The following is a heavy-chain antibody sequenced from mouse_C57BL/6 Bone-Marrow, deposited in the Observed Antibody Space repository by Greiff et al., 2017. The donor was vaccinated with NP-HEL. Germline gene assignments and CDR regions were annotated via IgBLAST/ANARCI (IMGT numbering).Heavy chain of an antibody. Sequence: VQLQQSGAELVKPGASVKVSCKASGYTFTSYWMHWVKQRPGQGLEWIGRIHPSDSDTNYNQKFKGKATLTVDKSSSTAYMQLSSLTSEDSAVYYCAIIPDSSGYPRAYWGQGTLVTVSA. D-gene: IGHD3-2*02. J-gene: IGHJ3*01. CDR2: IHPSDSDT. V-gene: IGHV1-74*01. CDR3: AIIPDSSGYPRAY. CDR1: GYTFTSYW.